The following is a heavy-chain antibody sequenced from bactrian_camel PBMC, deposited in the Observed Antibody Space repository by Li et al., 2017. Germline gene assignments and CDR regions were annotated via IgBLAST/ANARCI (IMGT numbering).Heavy chain of an antibody. D-gene: IGHD3*01. V-gene: IGHV3S55*01. CDR2: IAPDGSR. J-gene: IGHJ4*01. CDR1: GLTSEGGN. Sequence: QLVESGGGAVQTGGSLRLTCTAVGLTSEGGNQGWYRETPGNEFELVSSIAPDGSRWYADSVQGRFTISRNVLPERLSLQMTRLKAEDTAMYYCAAGPDVGREKHLTADQVLSIRRNNFWGQGTQVTVS. CDR3: AAGPDVGREKHLTADQVLSIRRNNF.